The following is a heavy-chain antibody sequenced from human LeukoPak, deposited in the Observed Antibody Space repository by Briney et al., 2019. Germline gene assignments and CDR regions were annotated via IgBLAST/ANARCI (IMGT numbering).Heavy chain of an antibody. Sequence: SETLSLTCAVYGGSFSGYYWSWIRQPPGKGLEWIGEINHSGSTNYNPSLKSRVTISVDTSKNQFSLKLSSVTAADTAVYYCASRYSSGWLFDPWGQGTLVTVSS. V-gene: IGHV4-34*01. D-gene: IGHD6-19*01. J-gene: IGHJ5*02. CDR3: ASRYSSGWLFDP. CDR2: INHSGST. CDR1: GGSFSGYY.